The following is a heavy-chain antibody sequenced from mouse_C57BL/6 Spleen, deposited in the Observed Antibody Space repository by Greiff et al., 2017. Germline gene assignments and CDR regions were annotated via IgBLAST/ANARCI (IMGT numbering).Heavy chain of an antibody. Sequence: QVQLQQSGAELVRPGTSVKMSCKASGYTFTNYWIGWAKQRPGHGLEWIGDIYPGGGYTNYNEKFKGKATLTADKSSSTAYMQFSSLTSEDSAIYYCARKGVYDSAWFAYWGQGTLVTVSA. CDR3: ARKGVYDSAWFAY. D-gene: IGHD2-4*01. V-gene: IGHV1-63*01. J-gene: IGHJ3*01. CDR2: IYPGGGYT. CDR1: GYTFTNYW.